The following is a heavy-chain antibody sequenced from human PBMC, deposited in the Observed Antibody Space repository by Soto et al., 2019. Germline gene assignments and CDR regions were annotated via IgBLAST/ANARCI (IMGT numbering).Heavy chain of an antibody. J-gene: IGHJ5*02. V-gene: IGHV1-69*13. CDR3: AIDRMHFDSNGYSGRRLLDP. CDR2: LIPIFGTP. D-gene: IGHD3-22*01. Sequence: ASVKVSCKASGGTFNNNGVTWVRQAPGQGLEWMGGLIPIFGTPSYAQRFQGRVTIIADESTSTAYMELSSLTSEDTAVYYCAIDRMHFDSNGYSGRRLLDPCGQGTMVTVSS. CDR1: GGTFNNNG.